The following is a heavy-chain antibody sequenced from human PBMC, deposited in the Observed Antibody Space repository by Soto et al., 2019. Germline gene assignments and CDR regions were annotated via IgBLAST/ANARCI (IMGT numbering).Heavy chain of an antibody. V-gene: IGHV3-23*01. Sequence: EVQLLESGGGLVQPGGSLRLSCAASGFTFSSYAMNWVRQAPGKGLEWVAVISGSGATINYADSVKGRFTISRDNSRITLYLQMNSLRAEDTAVDYCAKRYYYASESLDYWGQGTLVAVSA. CDR3: AKRYYYASESLDY. CDR2: ISGSGATI. J-gene: IGHJ4*02. CDR1: GFTFSSYA. D-gene: IGHD3-10*01.